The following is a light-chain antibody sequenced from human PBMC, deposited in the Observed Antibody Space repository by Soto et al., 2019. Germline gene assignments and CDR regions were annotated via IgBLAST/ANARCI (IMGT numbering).Light chain of an antibody. V-gene: IGKV1-17*03. CDR3: QQSYSTPPWT. CDR1: QGISNY. CDR2: GAS. Sequence: DIQMTQSPSAMSASVGDRVTITCRASQGISNYLAWFQQKPGKVPKRLIYGASSLQSGVPSRFSGTGSGTEFTLTISSLQPEDFATYFCQQSYSTPPWTFGQGTKVDNK. J-gene: IGKJ1*01.